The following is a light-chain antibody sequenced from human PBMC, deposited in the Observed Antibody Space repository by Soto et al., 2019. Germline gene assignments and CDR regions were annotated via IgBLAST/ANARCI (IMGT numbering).Light chain of an antibody. CDR1: QSVSSY. CDR3: QQYMSYS. Sequence: EILLTQSPATLSLSPGERATLSCRASQSVSSYLAWYQQKPGQAPRLLIYDASNRATGIPDRFSGSGSGTDFTLTISRLEPEDFATYYCQQYMSYSFGQGTKVDIK. J-gene: IGKJ1*01. V-gene: IGKV3-11*01. CDR2: DAS.